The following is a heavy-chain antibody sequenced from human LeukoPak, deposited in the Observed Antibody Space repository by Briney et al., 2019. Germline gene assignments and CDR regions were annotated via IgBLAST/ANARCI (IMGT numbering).Heavy chain of an antibody. CDR1: GGSFSGYY. J-gene: IGHJ4*02. D-gene: IGHD3-10*01. V-gene: IGHV4-34*01. CDR2: INHSGST. Sequence: SETLSLTCAVYGGSFSGYYWSWIRQPPGKGLEWIGEINHSGSTNYNPSLKSRVTISVDTSKNQFSLKLSSVTAADTAVYYCARQYGSGSYYPHYFDYWGQGTLVTVSS. CDR3: ARQYGSGSYYPHYFDY.